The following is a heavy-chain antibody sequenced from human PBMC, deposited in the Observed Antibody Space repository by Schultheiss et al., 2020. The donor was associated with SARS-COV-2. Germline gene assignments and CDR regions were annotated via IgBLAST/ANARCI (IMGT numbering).Heavy chain of an antibody. V-gene: IGHV3-30-3*01. J-gene: IGHJ4*02. CDR2: ISYDGSNK. CDR1: GFTFSSYA. CDR3: LRATDT. D-gene: IGHD1-26*01. Sequence: GGSLRLSCAASGFTFSSYAMHWVRQAPGKGLEWVAVISYDGSNKYYADSVKGRFTISRDNSKNTLYLQMNSLKTEDSAVYYCLRATDTWGQGTLVTVSS.